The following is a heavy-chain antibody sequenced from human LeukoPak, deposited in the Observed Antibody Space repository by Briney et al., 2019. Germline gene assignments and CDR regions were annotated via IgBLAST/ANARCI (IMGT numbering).Heavy chain of an antibody. CDR2: ISGSGGST. D-gene: IGHD3-10*01. CDR1: GFTFSSYA. J-gene: IGHJ4*02. CDR3: AKDPRWGYYGSGTFFDY. V-gene: IGHV3-23*01. Sequence: TGGSLRLSCAASGFTFSSYAMSWVRQAPGKGLEWVSAISGSGGSTYYADSVKGRFTISRDNSKNTLYLQMNSLRAEDTAVYYCAKDPRWGYYGSGTFFDYWGQGTLVTVSS.